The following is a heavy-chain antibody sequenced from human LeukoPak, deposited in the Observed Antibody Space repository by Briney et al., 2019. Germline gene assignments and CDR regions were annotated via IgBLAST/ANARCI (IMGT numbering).Heavy chain of an antibody. V-gene: IGHV3-7*03. D-gene: IGHD1-26*01. CDR2: INQDGSEK. Sequence: GGSLRLSCAASGFTFSNAWMSWVRQAPGKGLEWVANINQDGSEKYYVDSVKGRFTISRDNAKNSLYLQMNSLRADDTAVYYCARDKIVGATHFDYWGQGTLVTVSS. CDR3: ARDKIVGATHFDY. CDR1: GFTFSNAW. J-gene: IGHJ4*02.